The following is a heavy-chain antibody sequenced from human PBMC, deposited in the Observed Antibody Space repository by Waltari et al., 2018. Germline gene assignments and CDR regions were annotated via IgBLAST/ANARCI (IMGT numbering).Heavy chain of an antibody. CDR1: GITGSSNY. V-gene: IGHV3-53*01. CDR2: IYGGGSI. CDR3: AREAPGYFDL. Sequence: EVQLEESGGGLIQPGGSLSLSCPAYGITGSSNYMSWVRQASGKGLELVSVIYGGGSIDYADSVKGRFTISRGKSKNTVYLQMNSLRVEDTAVYYCAREAPGYFDLWGRGTLVTVSS. J-gene: IGHJ2*01.